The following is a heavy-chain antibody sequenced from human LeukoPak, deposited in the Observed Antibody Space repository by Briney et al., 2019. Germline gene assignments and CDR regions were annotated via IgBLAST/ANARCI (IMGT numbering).Heavy chain of an antibody. J-gene: IGHJ4*02. CDR3: ARGPRGYSYGYGRRSSYLDY. V-gene: IGHV4-34*01. CDR1: GGSFSGYY. CDR2: INHSGST. Sequence: SETLSLTCAVYGGSFSGYYWSWIRQPPGKGLEWIGEINHSGSTNYNPSLKSRVTISVDTSKNQFSLKLSSVTAADTAVYYCARGPRGYSYGYGRRSSYLDYWGQGTLVTVSS. D-gene: IGHD5-18*01.